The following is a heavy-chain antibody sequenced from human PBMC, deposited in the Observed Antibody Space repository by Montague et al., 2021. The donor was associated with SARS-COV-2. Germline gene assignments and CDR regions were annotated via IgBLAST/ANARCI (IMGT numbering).Heavy chain of an antibody. CDR3: ARDLESTGYFDPYYYHGMDV. Sequence: SLRLSCAASGFTFSSYALHWVRQAPGKGLEWVADISHEGSYKYYADSVKGRFTIFRDNSKNTLYLDMNSLRAEDTALYYCARDLESTGYFDPYYYHGMDVWGQGTTVTVSS. CDR2: ISHEGSYK. J-gene: IGHJ6*02. CDR1: GFTFSSYA. D-gene: IGHD3-9*01. V-gene: IGHV3-30*04.